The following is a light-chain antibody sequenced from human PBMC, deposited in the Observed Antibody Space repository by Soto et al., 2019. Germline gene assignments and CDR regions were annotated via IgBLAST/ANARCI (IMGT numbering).Light chain of an antibody. Sequence: QSALTQPPSASGSPGQSVTISCTGTSSDVGGYDYVSWYQQQSGKAPKLMIYEVTKRPSGVPDRFSGSKSGNTASLTVSGLQAEDEADYYCSSYASLNNGIFGAGTKTTVL. V-gene: IGLV2-8*01. CDR3: SSYASLNNGI. CDR2: EVT. CDR1: SSDVGGYDY. J-gene: IGLJ2*01.